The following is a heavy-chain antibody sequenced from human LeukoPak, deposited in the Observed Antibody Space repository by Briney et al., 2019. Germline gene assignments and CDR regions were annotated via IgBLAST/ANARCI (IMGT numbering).Heavy chain of an antibody. Sequence: GGSLRLSCVASGFTVNHNYISWVRQAPGKGLEWVSSISSGSGYIYYADSVSGRFTISRDNAKNSLYLQMNSLRAEDTAVYYCARDGSGEYWGQGTLVTVSS. V-gene: IGHV3-21*01. CDR3: ARDGSGEY. CDR1: GFTVNHNY. CDR2: ISSGSGYI. D-gene: IGHD6-19*01. J-gene: IGHJ4*02.